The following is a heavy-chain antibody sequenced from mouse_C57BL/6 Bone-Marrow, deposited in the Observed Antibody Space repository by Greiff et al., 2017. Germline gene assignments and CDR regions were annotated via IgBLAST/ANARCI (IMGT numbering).Heavy chain of an antibody. CDR3: TRDYDVVYYAMDY. D-gene: IGHD2-4*01. CDR2: IDPETGGT. J-gene: IGHJ4*01. Sequence: QVQLQQSGAELVRPGASVTLSCKASGYTFTDYEMHWVKQTPVHGLEWIGAIDPETGGTAYNQKFKGEAILTADKSSSTAYMELRSLTSEDSAVYYCTRDYDVVYYAMDYWGQGTSVTVSS. V-gene: IGHV1-15*01. CDR1: GYTFTDYE.